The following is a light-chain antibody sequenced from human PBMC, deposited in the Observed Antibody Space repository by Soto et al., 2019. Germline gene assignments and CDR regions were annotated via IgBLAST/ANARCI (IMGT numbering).Light chain of an antibody. CDR3: QQYGSSRT. CDR1: QSVSSSY. J-gene: IGKJ1*01. V-gene: IGKV3-20*01. Sequence: EIVLTQSPGTLSLSPGERATLSCRASQSVSSSYLAWYQQKPGQAPRLLIYDASSRATGIADRFSGSGSGTDFTLIISRLEPEDFAVYYCQQYGSSRTFGQGTKVDIK. CDR2: DAS.